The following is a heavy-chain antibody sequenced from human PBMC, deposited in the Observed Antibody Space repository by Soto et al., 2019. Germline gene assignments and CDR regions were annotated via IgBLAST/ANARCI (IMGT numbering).Heavy chain of an antibody. Sequence: EVQLVESGGGLVKPGGSLRLSCEDSGFTFSSYTMNWVRRAPGKGLEWVSSISSRSTNTHYADSVRGRFTISRDNAKRSLHPQMNRLRAEDTAVYYCARGPLYYFDYWGQGTLVTGSS. CDR1: GFTFSSYT. CDR3: ARGPLYYFDY. V-gene: IGHV3-21*02. J-gene: IGHJ4*02. CDR2: ISSRSTNT.